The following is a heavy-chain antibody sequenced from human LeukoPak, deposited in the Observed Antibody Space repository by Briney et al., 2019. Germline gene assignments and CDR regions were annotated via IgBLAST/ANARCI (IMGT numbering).Heavy chain of an antibody. J-gene: IGHJ4*02. Sequence: PVGSLRLSCAASVFTFSSYEMNWVRQAPGKGLEWVSYISSSGSTIYYADSVRGRFTISRDNAKNSLYLQMNSLRAEDTAVYYCARETPDLLDFDYWGQGTLVTVSS. CDR3: ARETPDLLDFDY. V-gene: IGHV3-48*03. CDR1: VFTFSSYE. CDR2: ISSSGSTI.